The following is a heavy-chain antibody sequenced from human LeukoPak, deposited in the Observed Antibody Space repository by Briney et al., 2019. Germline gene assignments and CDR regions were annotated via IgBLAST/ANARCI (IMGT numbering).Heavy chain of an antibody. V-gene: IGHV3-7*01. CDR3: ARDNPTWGY. CDR1: GFTFSNYR. J-gene: IGHJ4*02. D-gene: IGHD3-16*01. Sequence: GGSLRLSSAASGFTFSNYRMSWVRQAPGKGLEWVASIKQDGSEKDYVDSVKGRFTISRDNAKNSLYLQMNSLRVEDTAVYYCARDNPTWGYWGQGTLVIVSS. CDR2: IKQDGSEK.